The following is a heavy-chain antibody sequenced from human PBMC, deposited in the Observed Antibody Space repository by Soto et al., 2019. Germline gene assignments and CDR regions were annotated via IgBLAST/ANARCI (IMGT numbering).Heavy chain of an antibody. D-gene: IGHD3-9*01. CDR3: ARVSRGDILTGCYYFDY. V-gene: IGHV1-18*01. CDR1: GYTFTSYG. Sequence: ASVKVSCKASGYTFTSYGISWVRQAPGQGLEWMGWINAYNGNTNYAQKLQGRVTMTTDTSTSTAYMELRSLRSDDTAVYYCARVSRGDILTGCYYFDYWGQGTLVTVSS. CDR2: INAYNGNT. J-gene: IGHJ4*02.